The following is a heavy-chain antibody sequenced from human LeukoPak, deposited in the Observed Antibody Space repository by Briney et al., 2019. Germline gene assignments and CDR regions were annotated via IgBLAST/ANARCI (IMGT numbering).Heavy chain of an antibody. CDR2: MNPNSGNT. V-gene: IGHV1-8*01. D-gene: IGHD6-13*01. J-gene: IGHJ6*03. CDR1: GYTFTSYD. Sequence: GASVKVSCKASGYTFTSYDINWVRQATGQGLEWMGWMNPNSGNTGYAQKFQGRVTMTRNTSISTAYMELSSLRSEDTAVYYCARGPRVAAAGTGGFYYYMDVWGKGTTVTISS. CDR3: ARGPRVAAAGTGGFYYYMDV.